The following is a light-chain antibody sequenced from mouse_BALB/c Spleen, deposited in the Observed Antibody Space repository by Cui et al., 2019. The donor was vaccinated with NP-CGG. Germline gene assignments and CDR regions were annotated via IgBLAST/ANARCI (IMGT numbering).Light chain of an antibody. Sequence: QAVVTPASAITTSPGETVTLTCRSSTGAVTPSNYANWVQEKPDHLFTGLIGGTNNRAPGVPARFSGSLIGDKAALTITGAQTEDEAIYFCALWYSNHWVFGGGTKLTVL. J-gene: IGLJ1*01. CDR2: GTN. CDR3: ALWYSNHWV. V-gene: IGLV1*01. CDR1: TGAVTPSNY.